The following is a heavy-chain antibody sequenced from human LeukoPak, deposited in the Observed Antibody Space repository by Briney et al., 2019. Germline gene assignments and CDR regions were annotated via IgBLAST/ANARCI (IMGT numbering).Heavy chain of an antibody. CDR1: GYTFTSYG. V-gene: IGHV1-18*01. D-gene: IGHD3-22*01. Sequence: ASVKVSCKASGYTFTSYGISWVRQAPGQGLEWMGWVSAYNGNTNYAQKLQGRVTMTTDTSTSTAYMELRSLRSDDTAVYYCARDRGFSEYYYDSSGYSEWGQGTLVTVSS. CDR2: VSAYNGNT. J-gene: IGHJ4*02. CDR3: ARDRGFSEYYYDSSGYSE.